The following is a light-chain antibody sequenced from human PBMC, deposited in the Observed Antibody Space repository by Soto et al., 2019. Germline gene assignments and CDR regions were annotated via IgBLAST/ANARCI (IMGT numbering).Light chain of an antibody. V-gene: IGKV3-20*01. CDR1: QSVSSSY. J-gene: IGKJ1*01. CDR2: GAS. Sequence: EIVLTQSPGTLSLSPGERATLSCRASQSVSSSYLAWYQQKPGQAPRLLIYGASSRATGIPDRFSGSGSGTDFTLTSSRLEPEDFAVYYGQQSGSSPWTFGQGTKVEIK. CDR3: QQSGSSPWT.